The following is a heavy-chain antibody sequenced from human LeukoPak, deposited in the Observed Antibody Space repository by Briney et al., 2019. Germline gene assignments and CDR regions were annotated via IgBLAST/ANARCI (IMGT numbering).Heavy chain of an antibody. Sequence: PGGSLRLSCAASGFTFSNYNLHWVRQAPGKGLEWVALISYDGSNKYYADSVKGRFTISRDNSKNTLYLQMNSLRAEDTAVYYCARVATSHEAYWGQGTLATVSS. CDR3: ARVATSHEAY. V-gene: IGHV3-30*04. D-gene: IGHD5-12*01. CDR2: ISYDGSNK. J-gene: IGHJ4*02. CDR1: GFTFSNYN.